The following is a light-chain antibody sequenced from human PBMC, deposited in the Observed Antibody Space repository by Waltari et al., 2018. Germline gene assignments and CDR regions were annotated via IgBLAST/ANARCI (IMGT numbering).Light chain of an antibody. CDR3: QQYDTWPRT. J-gene: IGKJ1*01. V-gene: IGKV3-15*01. Sequence: EIVMTQSPATLSVSPGERATLSCRASQSVSNSLVWYQQNPGQAPRLLIFGASTRATGIPARFSGSGSGTEFTLTISSLQSEDFAVYYCQQYDTWPRTFGQGTKVEIK. CDR2: GAS. CDR1: QSVSNS.